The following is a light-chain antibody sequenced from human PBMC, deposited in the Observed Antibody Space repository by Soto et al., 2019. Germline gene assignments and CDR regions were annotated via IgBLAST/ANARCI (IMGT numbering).Light chain of an antibody. CDR1: SSDVGAYNY. V-gene: IGLV2-11*01. J-gene: IGLJ2*01. Sequence: QSGLTQPRSVSGSPGQSVTISCTGTSSDVGAYNYVSWYQQHPGKAPKVMIYDVNKRPSGVPDRFSGSKSDNTASLTISGLQAEDEADYYCCSYAGSYTLVFGGGTKPTVL. CDR2: DVN. CDR3: CSYAGSYTLV.